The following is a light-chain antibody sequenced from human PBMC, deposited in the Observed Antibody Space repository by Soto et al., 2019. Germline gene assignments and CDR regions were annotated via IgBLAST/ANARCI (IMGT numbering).Light chain of an antibody. CDR1: QVISSY. Sequence: DIQLTQAPSFLSASAGDRVTITCRASQVISSYLAWYQQKPGRAPKLLIYAASTLQSGVPSRFSGSGSGTEFTLTITSLQPEDFATYYCQQLNSFPITFGQGTRLENK. CDR2: AAS. V-gene: IGKV1-9*01. CDR3: QQLNSFPIT. J-gene: IGKJ5*01.